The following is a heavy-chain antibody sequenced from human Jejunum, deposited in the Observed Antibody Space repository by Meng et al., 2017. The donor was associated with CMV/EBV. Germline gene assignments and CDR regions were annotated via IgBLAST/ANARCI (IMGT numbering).Heavy chain of an antibody. Sequence: GSISSSNYYWGWSRQPPGKGLEWIGSIYYSGSTYYNPSLRSRVTISVDTSKNQFSLKLSSVTAADTAVYYCARHGDYYDSSGYVDYWGQGTLVTVSS. CDR2: IYYSGST. V-gene: IGHV4-39*01. J-gene: IGHJ4*02. CDR3: ARHGDYYDSSGYVDY. D-gene: IGHD3-22*01. CDR1: GSISSSNYY.